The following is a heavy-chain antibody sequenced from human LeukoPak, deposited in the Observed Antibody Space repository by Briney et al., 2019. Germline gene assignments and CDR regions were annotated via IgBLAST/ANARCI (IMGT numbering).Heavy chain of an antibody. Sequence: GGSLRHSCAASGFTFSNSWINWVRQALGKGLEWVANIKPDGSQTYYLDSVKGRFTVSRDNAKDSAYLQMNSLRAEDTAVYYCFGSGSYSNWDQGTLVTVSS. CDR3: FGSGSYSN. CDR1: GFTFSNSW. D-gene: IGHD3-10*01. CDR2: IKPDGSQT. J-gene: IGHJ4*02. V-gene: IGHV3-7*01.